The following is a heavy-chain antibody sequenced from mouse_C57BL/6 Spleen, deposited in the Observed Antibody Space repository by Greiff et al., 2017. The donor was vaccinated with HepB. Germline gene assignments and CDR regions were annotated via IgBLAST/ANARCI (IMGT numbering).Heavy chain of an antibody. CDR3: ARSTAYYSNYGFAY. Sequence: QVQLQQSGAELVRPGPSVKVSCKASGYAFTNYLIEWVKQRPGQGLEWIGVINPGSGGTNYNEKFKGKATLTADKSSSTAYMQLSSLTSEDSAVYFCARSTAYYSNYGFAYWGQGTLVTVSA. J-gene: IGHJ3*01. D-gene: IGHD2-5*01. V-gene: IGHV1-54*01. CDR2: INPGSGGT. CDR1: GYAFTNYL.